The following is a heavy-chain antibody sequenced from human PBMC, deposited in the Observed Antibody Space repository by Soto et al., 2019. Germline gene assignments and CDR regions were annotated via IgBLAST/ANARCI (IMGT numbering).Heavy chain of an antibody. CDR3: ARETYSSSFDY. Sequence: SETLSSTCSVSDGSINIHYLNWIREAPGKGLEWIGYIYYSGSTNYNPSLKSRVTISVDTSKNQFSLKLSSVTAADTAVYYCARETYSSSFDYWGQGTLVTVSS. V-gene: IGHV4-59*11. CDR2: IYYSGST. CDR1: DGSINIHY. D-gene: IGHD6-6*01. J-gene: IGHJ4*02.